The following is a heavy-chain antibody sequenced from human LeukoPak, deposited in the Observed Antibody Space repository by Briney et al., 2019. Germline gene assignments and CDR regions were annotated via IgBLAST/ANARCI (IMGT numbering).Heavy chain of an antibody. CDR2: IWYDGTNK. J-gene: IGHJ4*02. V-gene: IGHV3-33*01. Sequence: PGRSLRLSCAVSGFTFSDYGMHWVRQAPGKGLEWVAVIWYDGTNKYYADSVEGRFTISRDNSKNTLYLQMNSLRAEDTAVYYCARTRYNSGGGDYWGQGTPVTVS. D-gene: IGHD6-25*01. CDR3: ARTRYNSGGGDY. CDR1: GFTFSDYG.